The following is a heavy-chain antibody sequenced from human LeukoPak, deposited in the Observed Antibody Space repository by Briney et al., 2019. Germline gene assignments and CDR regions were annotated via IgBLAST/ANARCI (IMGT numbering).Heavy chain of an antibody. V-gene: IGHV3-9*01. D-gene: IGHD2/OR15-2a*01. CDR3: VSFYEAY. CDR1: GFTFDDYA. Sequence: GRSLRLSCAASGFTFDDYAMHWVRQAPGKGLEWVSGISWNSDSIGYADSVKGRFTISKDNAKNTVYLQMNNLRAEDTAVYYCVSFYEAYWGRGTLVTVSS. CDR2: ISWNSDSI. J-gene: IGHJ4*02.